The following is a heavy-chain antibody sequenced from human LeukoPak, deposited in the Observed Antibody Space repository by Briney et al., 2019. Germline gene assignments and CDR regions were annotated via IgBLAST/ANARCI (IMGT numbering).Heavy chain of an antibody. CDR2: ITGSGDKT. Sequence: GGSLRLSCAASGFTFSSYGMHWVRQVPGKGLEWVSGITGSGDKTYYTDSLKGRFTISRDNSKNTLFLQISSLRADDTAVYYCAKDRVTTVTTFFSQFDFWGQGTLVTVSS. CDR3: AKDRVTTVTTFFSQFDF. CDR1: GFTFSSYG. D-gene: IGHD4-11*01. J-gene: IGHJ4*02. V-gene: IGHV3-23*01.